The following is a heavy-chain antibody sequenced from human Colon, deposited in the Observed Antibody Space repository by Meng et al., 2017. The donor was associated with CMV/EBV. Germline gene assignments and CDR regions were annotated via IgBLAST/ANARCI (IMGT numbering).Heavy chain of an antibody. CDR1: GFTVSSYA. V-gene: IGHV3-23*01. D-gene: IGHD3-22*01. CDR2: ISGSGGST. CDR3: ANYGWLLYYFDY. Sequence: CASSGFTVSSYAMSWVRPPPGKVLEWVSAISGSGGSTYYADSVKGRFTISRDNSKNTLYLQMNSLRAEDTAVYYCANYGWLLYYFDYWGQRTLVTVSS. J-gene: IGHJ4*02.